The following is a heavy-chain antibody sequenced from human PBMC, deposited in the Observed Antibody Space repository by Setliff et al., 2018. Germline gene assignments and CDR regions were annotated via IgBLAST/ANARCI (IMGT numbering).Heavy chain of an antibody. J-gene: IGHJ4*02. CDR3: TRLYYTSRALYFDI. Sequence: SETLSLTCAVSGASIRQTSYFWTWVRQPAGKGLEWIGHIYITGNPNVNPSLKSRVAMSLDNSGNQFSLNLQSVTAADTAVYYCTRLYYTSRALYFDIWGQGHPATVSS. V-gene: IGHV4-61*09. CDR1: GASIRQTSYF. D-gene: IGHD3-3*01. CDR2: IYITGNP.